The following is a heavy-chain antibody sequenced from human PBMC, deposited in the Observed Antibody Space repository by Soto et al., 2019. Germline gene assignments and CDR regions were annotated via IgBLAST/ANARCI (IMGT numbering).Heavy chain of an antibody. D-gene: IGHD3-10*01. J-gene: IGHJ6*02. CDR2: IHPDSGDT. Sequence: QVQLVQSGAEVKKPGASVKVSCKASGYTFTGYYMHWVRQAPGQGLEWMGWIHPDSGDTKYAQKFQGGVTMTRDTSINTAYMELSSLKSDDTAVYDYARLNYFASGSEYYHGMDVWGQGTTVSVSS. V-gene: IGHV1-2*02. CDR1: GYTFTGYY. CDR3: ARLNYFASGSEYYHGMDV.